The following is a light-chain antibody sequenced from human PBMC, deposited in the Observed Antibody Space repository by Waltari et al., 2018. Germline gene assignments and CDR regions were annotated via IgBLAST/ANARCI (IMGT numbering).Light chain of an antibody. V-gene: IGKV1-27*01. Sequence: DIQMTQSPSSLSASVGDRVTITCRASQGISNFLAWYQQKPQKDPTLLIYAASTLQSGVPSRFSGSGSGTDFTLTISSLQPEDVATYYCQKYNSVPFTFGPGTKVHIK. CDR3: QKYNSVPFT. J-gene: IGKJ3*01. CDR1: QGISNF. CDR2: AAS.